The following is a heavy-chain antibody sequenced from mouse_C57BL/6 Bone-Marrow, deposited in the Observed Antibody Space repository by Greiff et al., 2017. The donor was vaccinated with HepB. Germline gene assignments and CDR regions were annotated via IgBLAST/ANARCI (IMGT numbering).Heavy chain of an antibody. CDR2: IYPRSGNT. CDR1: GYTFTSYG. V-gene: IGHV1-81*01. J-gene: IGHJ3*01. Sequence: QVQLQQSGAELARPGASVKLSCKASGYTFTSYGISWVKQRTGQGLEWIGEIYPRSGNTYYNEKFKGKATLTADKSSSTAYMELRSLTSEDSAVYFCARQAYYYDYEGPFSYWGQGTLVTVSA. D-gene: IGHD2-4*01. CDR3: ARQAYYYDYEGPFSY.